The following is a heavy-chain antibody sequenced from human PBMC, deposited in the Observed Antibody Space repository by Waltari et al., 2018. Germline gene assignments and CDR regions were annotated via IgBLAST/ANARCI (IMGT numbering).Heavy chain of an antibody. CDR2: IISSGRT. Sequence: QLQLQESGPGLVKPSETLSLPCTVSGGSISSSRYYWGWIRQPPGKGLEWIGGIISSGRTCYIPSLKSLVPISVHTSKNQFSLKLRSGTAADTSVYYWARDWVAAGIGNWFDPWGQGTLVTVSS. J-gene: IGHJ5*02. CDR3: ARDWVAAGIGNWFDP. V-gene: IGHV4-39*07. D-gene: IGHD6-13*01. CDR1: GGSISSSRYY.